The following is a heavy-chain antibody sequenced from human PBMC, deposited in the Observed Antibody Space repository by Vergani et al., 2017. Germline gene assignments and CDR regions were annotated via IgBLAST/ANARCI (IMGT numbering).Heavy chain of an antibody. CDR2: RSYDGTQK. CDR1: GFTYSYYG. Sequence: QVHLVESGGGVVQSGRSLRLFCVVSGFTYSYYGMHWVRQAPGKGLEWVAVRSYDGTQKYYADSVKGRFTISRDNSKSTLYQQKNSLRNEDTTVYYCAIRGYDIFPWGQGTLVTVSS. D-gene: IGHD3-9*01. CDR3: AIRGYDIFP. V-gene: IGHV3-30*03. J-gene: IGHJ5*02.